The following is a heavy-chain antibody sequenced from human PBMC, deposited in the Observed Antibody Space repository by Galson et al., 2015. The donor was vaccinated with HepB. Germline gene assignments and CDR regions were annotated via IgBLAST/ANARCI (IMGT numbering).Heavy chain of an antibody. J-gene: IGHJ4*02. V-gene: IGHV4-59*01. D-gene: IGHD5-18*01. CDR1: GGSISSYY. Sequence: LSLTCTVSGGSISSYYWSWIRQPPGKGLEWIGYIYYSGSTNYNPSLKSRVTISVDTSKNQFSLKLSSVTAADTAVYYCARDRYSYGNDYWGQGTLVTVSS. CDR2: IYYSGST. CDR3: ARDRYSYGNDY.